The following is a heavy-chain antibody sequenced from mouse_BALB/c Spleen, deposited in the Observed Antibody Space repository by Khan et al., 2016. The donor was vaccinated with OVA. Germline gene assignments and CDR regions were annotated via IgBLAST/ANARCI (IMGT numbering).Heavy chain of an antibody. CDR2: ISYGGST. CDR3: ARKNYYGYAMDY. Sequence: QLEESGPGLVKPSQSLSLTCTVTGYSITSDYAWDWIRQFPGNKLEWMGYISYGGSTSYTPSLKSRISITRDTSKNQFFLQLNSVTTEDTATYYCARKNYYGYAMDYWGQGTSVTVSA. V-gene: IGHV3-2*02. D-gene: IGHD1-1*01. J-gene: IGHJ4*01. CDR1: GYSITSDYA.